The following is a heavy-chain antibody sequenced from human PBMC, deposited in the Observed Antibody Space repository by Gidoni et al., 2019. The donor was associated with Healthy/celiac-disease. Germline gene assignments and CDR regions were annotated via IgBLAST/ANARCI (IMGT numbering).Heavy chain of an antibody. D-gene: IGHD2-15*01. CDR2: ISAYNGNT. V-gene: IGHV1-18*01. CDR3: ARADCSGGSCYSGGCFDP. Sequence: QVQLVQSGAEGKKPGASVKVSCKASGYTCTSYGLSWVRQAPGQGLEWMGWISAYNGNTNYAPKLQGRVTMTTDTSTSTAYMELRSLRSDDTAVYYCARADCSGGSCYSGGCFDPWGQGTLVTVSS. CDR1: GYTCTSYG. J-gene: IGHJ5*02.